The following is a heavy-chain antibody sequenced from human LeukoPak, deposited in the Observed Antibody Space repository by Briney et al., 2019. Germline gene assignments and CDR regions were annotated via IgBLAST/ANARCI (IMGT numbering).Heavy chain of an antibody. CDR3: ARDGRVVVINGIDY. CDR1: GFTFSSYA. J-gene: IGHJ4*02. D-gene: IGHD3-22*01. CDR2: ISYDGSNK. Sequence: PGGSLRLSCAASGFTFSSYAMHWVRQAPGKGLEWVAVISYDGSNKYYADSVKGRFTISRDNSKNTLYLQMNSLRAEDTAVYYCARDGRVVVINGIDYWGQGTLVTVSS. V-gene: IGHV3-30*04.